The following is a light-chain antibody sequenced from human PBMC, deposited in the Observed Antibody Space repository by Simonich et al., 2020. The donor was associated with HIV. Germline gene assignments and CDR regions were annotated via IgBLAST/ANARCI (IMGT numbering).Light chain of an antibody. CDR2: AAS. J-gene: IGKJ2*01. CDR3: QQANSFPYT. Sequence: DIQMTQSPSSVSASVGDRVTITCRECQGLSRWLAWYPQKPGKAPKLLLYAASSLQSGVPSRFSGSGSATDFTLTISSLQPEDFATYDCQQANSFPYTFGQGTKLEIK. V-gene: IGKV1-12*01. CDR1: QGLSRW.